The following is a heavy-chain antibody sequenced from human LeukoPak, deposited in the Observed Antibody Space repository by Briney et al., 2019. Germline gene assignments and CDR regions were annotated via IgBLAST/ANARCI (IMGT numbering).Heavy chain of an antibody. CDR2: INPNSGDT. Sequence: ASVRVSCKASGYTFTGSYMHWVRQAPGQGLEWMEWINPNSGDTKCAQKFQGRVTVTRGTSISTAYMEVSRLGSDDAAVYYCARQTVSRFDPWCQVTLVTVSS. CDR1: GYTFTGSY. J-gene: IGHJ5*02. V-gene: IGHV1-2*02. CDR3: ARQTVSRFDP.